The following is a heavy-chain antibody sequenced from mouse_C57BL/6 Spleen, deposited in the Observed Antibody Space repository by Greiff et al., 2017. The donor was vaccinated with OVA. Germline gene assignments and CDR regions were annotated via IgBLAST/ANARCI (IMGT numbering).Heavy chain of an antibody. CDR2: IRNKANGYTT. D-gene: IGHD1-1*01. CDR1: GFTFTDYY. V-gene: IGHV7-3*01. Sequence: EVKLMESGGGLVQPGGSLSLSCAASGFTFTDYYMSWVRQPPGKALEWLGFIRNKANGYTTEYSASVKGRFTISRDNSQSILYLQMNALRAEDSATYYCARSGTTVVATGAWFAYWGQGTLVTVSA. CDR3: ARSGTTVVATGAWFAY. J-gene: IGHJ3*01.